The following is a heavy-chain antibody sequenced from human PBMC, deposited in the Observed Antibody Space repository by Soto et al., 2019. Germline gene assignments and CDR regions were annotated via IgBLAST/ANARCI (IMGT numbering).Heavy chain of an antibody. J-gene: IGHJ4*02. D-gene: IGHD6-13*01. CDR2: IIPIFGTA. V-gene: IGHV1-69*01. Sequence: QVQLVQSGAEVKKPGSSVKVSCKASGGTFSSYAISWVRQAPGQGLEWMGGIIPIFGTANYAQKFQGRVTITADESTSTDYMELSSLRSEDTAVYYCASSLGYSSSWSFDYWGQGTLVTVSS. CDR1: GGTFSSYA. CDR3: ASSLGYSSSWSFDY.